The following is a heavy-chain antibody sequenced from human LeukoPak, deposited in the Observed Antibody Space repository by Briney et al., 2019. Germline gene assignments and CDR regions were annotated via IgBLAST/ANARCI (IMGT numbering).Heavy chain of an antibody. Sequence: SETLSLTCTVSGGSISSYYWSWIRQPPGKGLEWIGYIYYSGSTNYNPSLKSRVTISVDTSKNQFSLKLSSVTAADTAVYYCARESSSSWYGNWFDPWGQGTLATVSS. CDR3: ARESSSSWYGNWFDP. V-gene: IGHV4-59*01. CDR2: IYYSGST. CDR1: GGSISSYY. D-gene: IGHD6-13*01. J-gene: IGHJ5*02.